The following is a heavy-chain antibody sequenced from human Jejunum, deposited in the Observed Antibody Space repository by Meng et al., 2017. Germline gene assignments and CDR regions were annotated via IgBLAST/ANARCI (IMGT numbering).Heavy chain of an antibody. CDR2: ISYDGGKK. J-gene: IGHJ4*02. CDR3: ARDKWGSSIDGFFDK. V-gene: IGHV3-30*14. CDR1: RFTFNFYA. D-gene: IGHD6-13*01. Sequence: GGSLRLSCAASRFTFNFYAMHWVRQAPGKGLEWVALISYDGGKKFYSDSVKGRFSVSRDNSKNTLYLQLDSLRPEDTAIYYCARDKWGSSIDGFFDKWGQGTLVTVSS.